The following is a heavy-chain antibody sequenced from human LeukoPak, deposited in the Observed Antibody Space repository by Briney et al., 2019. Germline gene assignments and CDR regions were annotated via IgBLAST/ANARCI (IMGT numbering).Heavy chain of an antibody. CDR2: ISSTGGTT. J-gene: IGHJ6*03. D-gene: IGHD2-15*01. CDR1: GITFSSYG. CDR3: AKNGDRGAYCTGGTCYPYFYYYMDV. Sequence: GGSLRLSCAASGITFSSYGMSWVRQAPGKGLEWVSSISSTGGTTYYADSVKGRFTISRDNSKNTLYLQMNSLRAEDTAIYYCAKNGDRGAYCTGGTCYPYFYYYMDVWGKGATVTVSS. V-gene: IGHV3-23*01.